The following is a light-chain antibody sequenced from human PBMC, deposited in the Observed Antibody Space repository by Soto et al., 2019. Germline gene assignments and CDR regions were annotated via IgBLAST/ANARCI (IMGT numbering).Light chain of an antibody. V-gene: IGKV1-6*01. J-gene: IGKJ1*01. Sequence: AVQMTQSPSSQSASVGDRVTITCRASEDVGTVLGWYQQKPGKAPDLLIYAASTLQSGVPTRFSGRGSGTEFTVSISNLQAGDFATDYCLQDSDFICTFDQGTTVDFK. CDR3: LQDSDFICT. CDR2: AAS. CDR1: EDVGTV.